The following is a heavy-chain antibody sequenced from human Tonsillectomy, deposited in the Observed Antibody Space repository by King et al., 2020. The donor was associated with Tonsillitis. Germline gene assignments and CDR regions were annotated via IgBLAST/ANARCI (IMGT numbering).Heavy chain of an antibody. CDR3: ARPSTPYCSGGSCLYYYYGLDV. CDR2: INPKSGGT. D-gene: IGHD2-15*01. Sequence: QLVQSGAEVKKPGASVKVSCKASEYTFPDYYMHWVRQAPGQGLEWMGWINPKSGGTNYAQKFQGRVTLSRDTSISTAYMELSGLRSDDTAVYYCARPSTPYCSGGSCLYYYYGLDVWGQGTTVTVSS. J-gene: IGHJ6*02. V-gene: IGHV1-2*02. CDR1: EYTFPDYY.